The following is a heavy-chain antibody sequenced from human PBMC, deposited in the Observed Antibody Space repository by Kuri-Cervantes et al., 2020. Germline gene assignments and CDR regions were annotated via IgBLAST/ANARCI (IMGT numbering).Heavy chain of an antibody. CDR3: AKVLTRYYDSSGDALDI. J-gene: IGHJ3*02. CDR2: ISGSGGST. V-gene: IGHV3-23*01. Sequence: GESLKISCAASGFTFSSYWMSWVRQAPGKGLEWVSAISGSGGSTYYADSVKGRFTISRDNSKNTLYMQMNSLRAEDTAIYYCAKVLTRYYDSSGDALDIWGQGTMVTVSS. CDR1: GFTFSSYW. D-gene: IGHD3-22*01.